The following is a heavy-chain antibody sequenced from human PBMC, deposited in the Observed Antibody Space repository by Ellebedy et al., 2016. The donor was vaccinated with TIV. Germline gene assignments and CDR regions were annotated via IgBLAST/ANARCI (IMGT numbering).Heavy chain of an antibody. CDR1: GGSVSSYY. D-gene: IGHD4-23*01. V-gene: IGHV4-59*02. CDR2: IYYSGST. Sequence: SETLSLTXTVPGGSVSSYYWSWIRQPPGKGLEWIGYIYYSGSTNYTPSLKSRVTISVDTSKNQFSLKLSSVTAADTAVYYCARGVGIRWSAENAFDIWGQGTMVTVSS. J-gene: IGHJ3*02. CDR3: ARGVGIRWSAENAFDI.